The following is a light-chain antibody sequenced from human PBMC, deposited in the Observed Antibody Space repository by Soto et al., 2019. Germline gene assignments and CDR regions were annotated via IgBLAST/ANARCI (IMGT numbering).Light chain of an antibody. CDR2: EAS. V-gene: IGKV1-5*01. CDR1: QNIDRW. CDR3: QQYKSGST. Sequence: DIQMTQSPSTLSTSVGDRATITCLASQNIDRWLAWYQQKPGKAPKLLIYEASSLEGGVPSRFSGSGSGTEFTLTVSGLQAEDFATYWCQQYKSGSTFGQGTKLDFK. J-gene: IGKJ1*01.